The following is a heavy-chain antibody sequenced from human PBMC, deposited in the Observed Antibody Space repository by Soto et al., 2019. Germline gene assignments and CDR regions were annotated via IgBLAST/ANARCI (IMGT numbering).Heavy chain of an antibody. CDR1: GFTFDSYA. CDR2: IGPSSSET. D-gene: IGHD3-16*01. Sequence: GGSLRLSCVASGFTFDSYAMNWVRQAPGKGLEWISWIGPSSSETEYSDSVQGRFTISRDNAKNLLYLQMNRLKDEDTAVYYCARDHRWAFDYWGQGALVTVSS. V-gene: IGHV3-21*05. CDR3: ARDHRWAFDY. J-gene: IGHJ4*02.